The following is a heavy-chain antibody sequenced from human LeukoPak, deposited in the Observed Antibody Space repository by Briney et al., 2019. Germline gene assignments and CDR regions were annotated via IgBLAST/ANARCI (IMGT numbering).Heavy chain of an antibody. CDR3: AKEPRTYYYDYYYGMDV. D-gene: IGHD3-22*01. V-gene: IGHV3-9*01. CDR1: GFTFDDYA. CDR2: ISWNSGSI. J-gene: IGHJ6*02. Sequence: GGSLRLSCAASGFTFDDYAMHWVRQAPGKGLEGVSGISWNSGSIVYADSVKGRFTISRDNAKNSLYLQMNSLRAEDTALYHCAKEPRTYYYDYYYGMDVWGQGTTVTVSS.